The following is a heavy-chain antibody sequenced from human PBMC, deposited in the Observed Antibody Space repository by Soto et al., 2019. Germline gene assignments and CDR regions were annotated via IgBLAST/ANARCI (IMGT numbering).Heavy chain of an antibody. V-gene: IGHV5-51*01. CDR1: GYSFTNHW. CDR2: IYPDDSDT. Sequence: EVLLVQSGAEVKKPGEPLKISCKGFGYSFTNHWIGWVRQMPGKGLEWMGFIYPDDSDTRYSPSFQGQVTISADKSITTAYLQWSRLKASDTAMYYCARGIVVVNVTNAFDIWGQGTVVTVSS. J-gene: IGHJ3*02. D-gene: IGHD2-21*01. CDR3: ARGIVVVNVTNAFDI.